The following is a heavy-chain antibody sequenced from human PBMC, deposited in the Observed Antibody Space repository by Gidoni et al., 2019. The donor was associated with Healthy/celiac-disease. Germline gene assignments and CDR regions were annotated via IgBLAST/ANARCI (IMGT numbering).Heavy chain of an antibody. CDR1: GYTFNSYY. Sequence: QVQLVQSGAEVKKPGASVQVSCMASGYTFNSYYMHWVRQAPGQGREWMGIINPSGGSTSYTQKFQGRITLTRDMSTSTVYMELSSLRSEDTAVYYCARDRNGYDSPPDYWGQGTLVTVSS. CDR3: ARDRNGYDSPPDY. J-gene: IGHJ4*02. CDR2: INPSGGST. V-gene: IGHV1-46*02. D-gene: IGHD5-12*01.